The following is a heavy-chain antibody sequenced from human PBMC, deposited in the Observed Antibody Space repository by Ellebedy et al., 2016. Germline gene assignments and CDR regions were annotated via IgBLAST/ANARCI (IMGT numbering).Heavy chain of an antibody. CDR3: ARVSVGQQLED. CDR1: GGSFNDYY. J-gene: IGHJ4*02. CDR2: IDHTGNT. V-gene: IGHV4-34*01. D-gene: IGHD6-13*01. Sequence: GSLRLSCAVYGGSFNDYYWSWIRQPPGKGLEWIGEIDHTGNTNYNPSLKSRVTISVDTSKNQFSLKLSSVTAADTAVYYCARVSVGQQLEDWGQGTLVTVSS.